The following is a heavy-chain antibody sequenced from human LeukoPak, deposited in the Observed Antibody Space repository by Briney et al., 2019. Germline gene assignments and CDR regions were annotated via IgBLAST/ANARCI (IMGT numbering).Heavy chain of an antibody. J-gene: IGHJ6*02. CDR1: GFTFSSYA. CDR3: AKDTPHDGFWSGYYPNYYYYYGMDV. CDR2: ISGSGGST. Sequence: GGSLRLSCAASGFTFSSYAMSWVRQAPGKGLEWVSAISGSGGSTYYADSVKGRFTISRDNSKNTLYLQMNSLRAEDTAVYYCAKDTPHDGFWSGYYPNYYYYYGMDVWGQGTTVTVSS. V-gene: IGHV3-23*01. D-gene: IGHD3-3*01.